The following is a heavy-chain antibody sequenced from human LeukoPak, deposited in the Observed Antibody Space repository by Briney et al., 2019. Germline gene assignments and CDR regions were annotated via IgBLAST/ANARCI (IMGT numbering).Heavy chain of an antibody. Sequence: GGSLRLSCAASGFTFSSYGMSWVRQAPGKGLEWISYISSRGTTIYYADSVKGRFTISRDNAKNSLSLQMNGLRADDTAVYYCARDFGSGRRWFDYWGRGTLVTVSS. CDR2: ISSRGTTI. D-gene: IGHD4-23*01. V-gene: IGHV3-48*01. CDR3: ARDFGSGRRWFDY. J-gene: IGHJ4*02. CDR1: GFTFSSYG.